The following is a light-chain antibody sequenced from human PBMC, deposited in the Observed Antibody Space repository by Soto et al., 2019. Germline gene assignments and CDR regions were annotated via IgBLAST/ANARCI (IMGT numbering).Light chain of an antibody. V-gene: IGKV1-39*01. CDR1: QSISSY. J-gene: IGKJ4*01. CDR2: TAS. Sequence: DIQVTQSSSSLSASVGDRVTITCRTNQSISSYLNWYQQKPGKAPKLLIYTASSLQSGVPSRFSGSGSGTDFTLTINSLQAEDVAVYYCQQYYSTPLTFGGGTKVDIK. CDR3: QQYYSTPLT.